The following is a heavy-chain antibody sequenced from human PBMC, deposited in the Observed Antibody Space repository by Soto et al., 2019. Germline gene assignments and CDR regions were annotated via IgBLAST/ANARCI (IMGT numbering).Heavy chain of an antibody. CDR1: GGTLNSYT. Sequence: QVQLVQSGAEVKKPGSSVRVSCKASGGTLNSYTISWVRQAPGQGLEWMGGFIPVFGTTDYAQKFQGRVTITADQSTGTAYMDLVSLMSEDTAIYYCSITNSYGRGDFWGQGTPVTVSS. V-gene: IGHV1-69*01. D-gene: IGHD4-17*01. CDR2: FIPVFGTT. J-gene: IGHJ4*02. CDR3: SITNSYGRGDF.